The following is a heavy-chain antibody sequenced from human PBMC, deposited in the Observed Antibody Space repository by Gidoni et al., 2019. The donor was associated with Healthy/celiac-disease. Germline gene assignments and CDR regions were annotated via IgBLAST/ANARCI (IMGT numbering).Heavy chain of an antibody. D-gene: IGHD1-26*01. J-gene: IGHJ4*02. Sequence: EVQLVESGGGLVKHGGSLRLSCAASGFTFSNAWRSWGRQAPGKGLVVVGRIKSKTDGGTTDYAAPVKGRFTISRDDSKNTLYLQMNSLKTEDTAVYYCTTVAWEAHGDYWGQGTLVTVSS. V-gene: IGHV3-15*01. CDR3: TTVAWEAHGDY. CDR1: GFTFSNAW. CDR2: IKSKTDGGTT.